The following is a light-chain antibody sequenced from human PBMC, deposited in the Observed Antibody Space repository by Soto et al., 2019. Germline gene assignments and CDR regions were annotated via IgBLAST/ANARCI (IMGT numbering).Light chain of an antibody. Sequence: DIQMTQSPSTLSASVGDRVTITCRASQSISSWLAWYQQKPGKAPKLLIYKASSLETGVPSRFSGSGSGTEFTLIISSLQADDFARYYCQQYGSSSPWTFGQGTKVEIK. J-gene: IGKJ1*01. V-gene: IGKV1-5*03. CDR3: QQYGSSSPWT. CDR1: QSISSW. CDR2: KAS.